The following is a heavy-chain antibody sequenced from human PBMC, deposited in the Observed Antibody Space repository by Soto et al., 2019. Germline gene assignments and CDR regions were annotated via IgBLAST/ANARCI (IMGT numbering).Heavy chain of an antibody. CDR3: ARVGSSSPVGWYGMDV. V-gene: IGHV3-53*01. D-gene: IGHD6-6*01. CDR1: GFTVSSNY. Sequence: PGGSLRLSCAASGFTVSSNYMSWVRQAPGKGLEWVSVIYSGGSTYYADSVKGRFTISRDNSKNTLYLQMNSLRAEDTAVYYCARVGSSSPVGWYGMDVWGQGTTVTVSS. J-gene: IGHJ6*02. CDR2: IYSGGST.